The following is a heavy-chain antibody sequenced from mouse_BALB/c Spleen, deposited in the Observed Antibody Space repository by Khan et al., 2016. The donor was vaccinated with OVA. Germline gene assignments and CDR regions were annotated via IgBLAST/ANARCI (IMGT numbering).Heavy chain of an antibody. CDR3: SRAYYGNDYYAMDN. Sequence: EVQLVESGRDLVKPGGSLKLSCAASGFNFSTYGMSWVRQTPDKRLEWVATISLGASYTYYADSVKGRFTISRDNAKNTLYLQMSSLRSEDTAMYYCSRAYYGNDYYAMDNWGQGTSVTVSS. J-gene: IGHJ4*01. D-gene: IGHD2-9*01. CDR2: ISLGASYT. CDR1: GFNFSTYG. V-gene: IGHV5-6*01.